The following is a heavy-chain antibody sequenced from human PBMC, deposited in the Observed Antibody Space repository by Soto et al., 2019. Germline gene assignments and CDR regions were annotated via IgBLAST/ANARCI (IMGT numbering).Heavy chain of an antibody. D-gene: IGHD5-18*01. J-gene: IGHJ5*02. CDR2: ISYSGTT. CDR1: GDSIGSINNY. Sequence: PSETLSLTCTVSGDSIGSINNYWSWIRQPPGEGLEWIGFISYSGTTSYSPSLKSRVAISLDTSKNQFSLSLNFVTAADTAVYYCARGRGYSYGLDPWGQGSLVT. CDR3: ARGRGYSYGLDP. V-gene: IGHV4-30-4*01.